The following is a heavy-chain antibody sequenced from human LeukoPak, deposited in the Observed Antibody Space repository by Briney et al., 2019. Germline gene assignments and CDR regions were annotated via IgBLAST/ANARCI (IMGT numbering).Heavy chain of an antibody. D-gene: IGHD3-22*01. CDR3: AKEAYYYDSSGYYEPLYYFDY. Sequence: GSLRLSCAASGFTFDDYGMSWVRQAPGKGLEWVSAISGSGGSTYYADSVKGRFTISRDNSENTLYLQMNSLRAEDTAVYYCAKEAYYYDSSGYYEPLYYFDYWGQGTLVTVSS. V-gene: IGHV3-23*01. J-gene: IGHJ4*02. CDR1: GFTFDDYG. CDR2: ISGSGGST.